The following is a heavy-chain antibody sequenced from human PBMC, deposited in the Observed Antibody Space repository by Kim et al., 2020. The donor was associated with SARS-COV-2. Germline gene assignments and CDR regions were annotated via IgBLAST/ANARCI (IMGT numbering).Heavy chain of an antibody. Sequence: SETLSLTCTVSGGSISSSSYYWGWIRQPPGKGLEWIGSIYYSGSTYYNPSLKSRVTISVDTSKNQFSLKLSSVTAADTAVYYCARGVAAAGTGDWFDPWGQGTLATVSS. CDR2: IYYSGST. J-gene: IGHJ5*02. CDR1: GGSISSSSYY. CDR3: ARGVAAAGTGDWFDP. V-gene: IGHV4-39*01. D-gene: IGHD6-13*01.